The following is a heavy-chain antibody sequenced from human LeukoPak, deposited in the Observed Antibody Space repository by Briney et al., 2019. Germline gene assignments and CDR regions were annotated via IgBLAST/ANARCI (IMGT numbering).Heavy chain of an antibody. CDR3: ATAKAVAGPSGAFDI. D-gene: IGHD6-19*01. CDR1: GYSFTSYW. J-gene: IGHJ3*02. V-gene: IGHV5-51*01. CDR2: IYPGDSDT. Sequence: GESLKISCKGSGYSFTSYWIGWVRRMPGKGLEWMGIIYPGDSDTRYSPSFQGQVTISADKSISTAYLQWSSLKASDTAMYYCATAKAVAGPSGAFDIWGQGTMVTVSS.